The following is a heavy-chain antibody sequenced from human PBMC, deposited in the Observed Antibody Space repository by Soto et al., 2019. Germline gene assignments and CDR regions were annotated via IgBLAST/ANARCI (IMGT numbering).Heavy chain of an antibody. J-gene: IGHJ1*01. Sequence: GGSLRLSCAASGFTFSSYSMNWVRQAPGKGLEWVSSISSSSSYIYYADSVKGRFTISRDNAKNSLYLQMNSLRAEDTAVYYCAREYDYVWGSYRPKYFQHWGQGTLVTVSS. CDR3: AREYDYVWGSYRPKYFQH. V-gene: IGHV3-21*01. CDR2: ISSSSSYI. D-gene: IGHD3-16*02. CDR1: GFTFSSYS.